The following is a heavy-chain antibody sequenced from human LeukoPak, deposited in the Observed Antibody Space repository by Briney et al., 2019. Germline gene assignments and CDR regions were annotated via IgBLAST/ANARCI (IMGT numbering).Heavy chain of an antibody. Sequence: SETLSLTCAVYGGSLSGYYWSWIRQPPGKGLEWIGEINHSGTTDCNPSLKSRVTISVDTSKNQFSLKLSSVTAADTAVYYCARGWITFGGVITNWGQGTLVTVSS. J-gene: IGHJ4*02. CDR1: GGSLSGYY. CDR2: INHSGTT. D-gene: IGHD3-16*02. V-gene: IGHV4-34*01. CDR3: ARGWITFGGVITN.